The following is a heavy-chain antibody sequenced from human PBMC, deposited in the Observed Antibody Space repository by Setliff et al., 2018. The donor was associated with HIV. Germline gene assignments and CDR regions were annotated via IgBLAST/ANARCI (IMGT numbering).Heavy chain of an antibody. CDR3: ARVRRGSSARAPFDS. J-gene: IGHJ4*02. CDR2: INHSGTT. V-gene: IGHV4-34*01. Sequence: TLSLTCAVYGGSLSGYYWTWIRQPPGKGLEWIGEINHSGTTDYNPSLKSRVTISLDTSKNHLSLKLTSVTDADTAVYYCARVRRGSSARAPFDSWGQGALVTVSS. D-gene: IGHD6-6*01. CDR1: GGSLSGYY.